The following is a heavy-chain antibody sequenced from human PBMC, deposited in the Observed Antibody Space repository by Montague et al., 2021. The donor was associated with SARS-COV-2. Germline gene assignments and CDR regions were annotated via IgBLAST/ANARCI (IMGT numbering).Heavy chain of an antibody. V-gene: IGHV3-64*01. Sequence: SLRLSCAASGFTFSSYAMHWVRQAPGKGLEYVSAISSNGGSTYYANSVKGRFTISRDNSKNTLYLQMGSLRPEDTAVYYCARGRAVAVYDYWGQGTLVTVSS. D-gene: IGHD6-19*01. J-gene: IGHJ4*02. CDR1: GFTFSSYA. CDR3: ARGRAVAVYDY. CDR2: ISSNGGST.